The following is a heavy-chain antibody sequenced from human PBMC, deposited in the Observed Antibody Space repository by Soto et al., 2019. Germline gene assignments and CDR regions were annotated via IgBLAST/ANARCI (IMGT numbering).Heavy chain of an antibody. D-gene: IGHD2-21*02. V-gene: IGHV3-23*01. CDR3: VGSAFCRGDCCWHFDP. CDR2: VSADGFTT. CDR1: GFTFSSFA. Sequence: EGQVLESGGGLVQPGGSLRLTCAASGFTFSSFALSWVRQSPGKGLEWVSTVSADGFTTDYTDSVKGRFTISRDNSKNTLFLKMNSLRAEDTAVYFCVGSAFCRGDCCWHFDPWGQGTLATVSS. J-gene: IGHJ5*02.